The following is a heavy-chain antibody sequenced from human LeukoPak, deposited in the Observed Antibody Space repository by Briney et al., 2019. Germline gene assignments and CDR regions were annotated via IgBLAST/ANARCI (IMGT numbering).Heavy chain of an antibody. CDR1: GGPVSSGDYY. CDR3: ARSNWNDVGDY. V-gene: IGHV4-30-4*08. J-gene: IGHJ4*02. Sequence: SETLSLTCTVSGGPVSSGDYYWSWIRQPPGKGLEWIGYIYYSGSTYYNPSLKSRVTISVDTSKNQFSLKLSSVTAADTAVYYCARSNWNDVGDYWGQGTLVTVSS. CDR2: IYYSGST. D-gene: IGHD1-1*01.